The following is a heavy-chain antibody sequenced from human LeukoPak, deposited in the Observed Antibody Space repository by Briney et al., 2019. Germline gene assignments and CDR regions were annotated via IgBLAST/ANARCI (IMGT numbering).Heavy chain of an antibody. J-gene: IGHJ4*02. Sequence: ASVKVSCKASGYTFTGYYMHWVRQAPGQGLEWMGWINPNSGGANYAQKFQGRVTITRDTSISTAYMELSRLRSDDTAVYYCARVPRLYCSGGSCYFDYWGQGTLVTVSS. V-gene: IGHV1-2*02. D-gene: IGHD2-15*01. CDR1: GYTFTGYY. CDR2: INPNSGGA. CDR3: ARVPRLYCSGGSCYFDY.